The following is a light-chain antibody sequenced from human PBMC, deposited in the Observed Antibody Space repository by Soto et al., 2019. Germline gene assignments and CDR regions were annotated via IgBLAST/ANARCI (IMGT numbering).Light chain of an antibody. CDR2: KAS. CDR3: QHYNSYSEA. Sequence: DIQITPSPSTLSGSVRDSVTIPCRASKTISSWLAWYQQKPGKAPKLLIYKASTLKSGVPSRFSGSGSGTEFTLTISSLQPDDFATYYCQHYNSYSEAFGQGTKVDNK. V-gene: IGKV1-5*03. CDR1: KTISSW. J-gene: IGKJ1*01.